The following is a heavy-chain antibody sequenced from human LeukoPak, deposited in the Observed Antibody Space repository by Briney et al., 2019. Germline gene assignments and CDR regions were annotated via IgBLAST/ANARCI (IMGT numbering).Heavy chain of an antibody. CDR1: GGSFSGYY. V-gene: IGHV4-34*01. J-gene: IGHJ4*02. CDR2: INHSGST. Sequence: SETLSLTCAVYGGSFSGYYWSWIRQPPGKGLEWIGEINHSGSTNYNPSLKSRVTISVDTSKNQFSLRLSSVTAADTAVYYCASGAEAYSDYWGQGTLVTVSS. CDR3: ASGAEAYSDY.